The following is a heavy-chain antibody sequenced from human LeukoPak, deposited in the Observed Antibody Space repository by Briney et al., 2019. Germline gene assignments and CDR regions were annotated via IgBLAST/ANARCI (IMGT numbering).Heavy chain of an antibody. D-gene: IGHD6-13*01. V-gene: IGHV1-2*02. CDR1: GYTFTGYY. J-gene: IGHJ5*02. Sequence: GASVKVSCKASGYTFTGYYMHWVRQAPGQGLEWMGWINPNSGGTNYAQKFQGRVTMTRDTSISTAYMELSRLRSDDTAVYYCARDPKGIAAAGTWFDPWGQGTLVTVSS. CDR2: INPNSGGT. CDR3: ARDPKGIAAAGTWFDP.